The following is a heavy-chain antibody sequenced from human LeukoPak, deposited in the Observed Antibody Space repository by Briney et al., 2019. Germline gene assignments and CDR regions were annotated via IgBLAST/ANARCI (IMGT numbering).Heavy chain of an antibody. CDR3: AREYCSSTSCYYYDMDV. V-gene: IGHV1-2*06. D-gene: IGHD2-2*01. CDR1: GYTFSGYY. Sequence: ASVKVSCKASGYTFSGYYMHWVRQAPGQGLEWMGRINPNSGGTNYAQKFQDRVTMTRDTSISTAYMEVSRLRSDDTAVYYCAREYCSSTSCYYYDMDVWGQGTTVHVSS. J-gene: IGHJ6*02. CDR2: INPNSGGT.